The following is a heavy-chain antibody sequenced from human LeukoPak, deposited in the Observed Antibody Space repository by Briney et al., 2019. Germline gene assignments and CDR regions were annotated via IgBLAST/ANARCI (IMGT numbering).Heavy chain of an antibody. Sequence: PGGSLRLSCAASGFPFSSYWMSWVRQAPGKGLEWVANIKQDGSEKYYVDSVKGRFTISRDNAKNSLYLQLNSLKAEDTGIYYCLVQYFFDYWGQGTLVTVSS. D-gene: IGHD1-1*01. V-gene: IGHV3-7*03. CDR3: LVQYFFDY. CDR1: GFPFSSYW. J-gene: IGHJ4*02. CDR2: IKQDGSEK.